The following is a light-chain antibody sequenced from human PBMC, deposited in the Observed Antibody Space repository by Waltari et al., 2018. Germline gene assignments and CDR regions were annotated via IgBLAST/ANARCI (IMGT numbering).Light chain of an antibody. V-gene: IGLV2-23*02. J-gene: IGLJ3*02. CDR1: SSDVGNYNL. Sequence: QSALTQPASVSGSPGQSITISCTGTSSDVGNYNLVSWYQQHPGKAPKLMIYDVSKRPSGVSSRFPGSKSGNTASLTISGLQAEDEADYYCCSYAGSSTWVFGGGTKLTVL. CDR2: DVS. CDR3: CSYAGSSTWV.